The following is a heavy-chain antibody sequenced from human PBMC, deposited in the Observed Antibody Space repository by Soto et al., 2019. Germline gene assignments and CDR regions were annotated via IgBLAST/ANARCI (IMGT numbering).Heavy chain of an antibody. J-gene: IGHJ4*02. Sequence: EVQLVESGGGLVKPGGSLRLSCAASGFTFSSYSMNWVRQAPGKGLEWVSSISSSSSYIYYADSVKGRFTISRDNAKNSLYLQMNGLSAEDTSVYCCAIDPPGYSYGYGLGYWGQGTLVTVSS. D-gene: IGHD5-18*01. CDR3: AIDPPGYSYGYGLGY. CDR2: ISSSSSYI. CDR1: GFTFSSYS. V-gene: IGHV3-21*01.